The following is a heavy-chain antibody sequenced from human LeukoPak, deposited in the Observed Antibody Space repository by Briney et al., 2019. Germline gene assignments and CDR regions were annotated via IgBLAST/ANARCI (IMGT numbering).Heavy chain of an antibody. CDR2: INHSGST. Sequence: SETLSLTCAGYGGSFSGYYWSWIRQPPGKGLEWIGEINHSGSTNYNPSLKSRVTISVDTSQNQFSLKLSSVTAADTAVYYCARGLGYCSSTSCLVNWFDPWGQGTLVTVSS. CDR1: GGSFSGYY. D-gene: IGHD2-2*01. V-gene: IGHV4-34*01. J-gene: IGHJ5*02. CDR3: ARGLGYCSSTSCLVNWFDP.